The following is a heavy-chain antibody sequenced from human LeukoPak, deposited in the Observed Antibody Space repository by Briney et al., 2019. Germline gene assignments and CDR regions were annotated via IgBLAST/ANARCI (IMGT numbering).Heavy chain of an antibody. J-gene: IGHJ4*02. CDR2: INHDGSST. V-gene: IGHV3-74*01. CDR3: ARNDYGSGSYISLFDY. Sequence: GGSLRRSCATSGFTFTAFWMRWRRQAPGKGLVWVSRINHDGSSTNYADSVKGRFTISRDNAKNTVYLQMNSLRAEDTAVYYCARNDYGSGSYISLFDYWGQGTLVTVSS. D-gene: IGHD3-10*01. CDR1: GFTFTAFW.